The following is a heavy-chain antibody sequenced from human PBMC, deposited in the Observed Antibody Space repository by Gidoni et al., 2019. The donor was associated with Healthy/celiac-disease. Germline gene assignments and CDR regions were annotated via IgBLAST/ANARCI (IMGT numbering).Heavy chain of an antibody. CDR2: IIPILGIA. CDR1: GGTFSSYA. Sequence: QVQLVQSGAEVKKPGSSVKVSCQASGGTFSSYAISWVRQAPGQGLEWMGRIIPILGIANYAQKFQGRVTITADKSTSTAYMELSSLRSEDTAVYYCARDRFPPSDGDYVPPWGQGTLVTVSS. D-gene: IGHD4-17*01. J-gene: IGHJ5*02. V-gene: IGHV1-69*04. CDR3: ARDRFPPSDGDYVPP.